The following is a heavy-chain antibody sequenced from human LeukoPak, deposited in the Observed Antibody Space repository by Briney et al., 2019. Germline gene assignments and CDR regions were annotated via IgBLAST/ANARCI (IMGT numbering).Heavy chain of an antibody. D-gene: IGHD6-13*01. J-gene: IGHJ4*02. Sequence: ASVKVSCKASGNTFTAYYMHWVRQAPGQGLEWMGWTNPNSGGTNSAQKFQGRVTMTRDTSISTAYMELNRLRSDDTAVYYCAREGVAGAGLDYWGQGTLVTVSS. CDR2: TNPNSGGT. CDR3: AREGVAGAGLDY. V-gene: IGHV1-2*02. CDR1: GNTFTAYY.